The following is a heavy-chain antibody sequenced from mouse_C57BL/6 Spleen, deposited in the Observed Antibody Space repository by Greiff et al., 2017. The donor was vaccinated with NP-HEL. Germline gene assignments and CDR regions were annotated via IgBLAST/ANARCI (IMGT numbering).Heavy chain of an antibody. V-gene: IGHV5-4*03. J-gene: IGHJ2*01. Sequence: EVNVVESGGGLVKPGGSLKLSCAASGFTFSSYAMSWVRQTPEKRLEWVATISHCGSYIYYPDNVKGRFTISREDAKNNLYLQMSHQKSEDTAMYYCARGGNSYYFDYWGQGITLTVSS. CDR1: GFTFSSYA. CDR3: ARGGNSYYFDY. CDR2: ISHCGSYI. D-gene: IGHD2-1*01.